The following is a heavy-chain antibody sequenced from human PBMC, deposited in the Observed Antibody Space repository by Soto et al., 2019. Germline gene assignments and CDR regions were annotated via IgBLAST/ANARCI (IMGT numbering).Heavy chain of an antibody. J-gene: IGHJ4*02. CDR3: ARDGIVAADSFDY. V-gene: IGHV1-46*01. Sequence: QVQLVQSGAEVKKPGASVKVSCEASGYTFTNYYIHWVRQAPGQGLEWMGIINPIGGSTSYAQKFQGRVTMTRATSTSTVYMEMSSLRDEDTAVYYCARDGIVAADSFDYWGQGSLVTVSS. CDR1: GYTFTNYY. CDR2: INPIGGST. D-gene: IGHD6-13*01.